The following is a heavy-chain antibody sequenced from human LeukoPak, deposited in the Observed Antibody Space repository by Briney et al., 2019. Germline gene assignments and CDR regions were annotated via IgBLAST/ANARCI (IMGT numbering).Heavy chain of an antibody. CDR3: ARDLESKSSGWYSSYYYGMDV. V-gene: IGHV3-66*01. Sequence: PGGSLRLSCAASGFTVSSNYMSWVRQAPGKGLEWVSVIYSGGSAYYADSVKGRFTICSDDSKNTLYLQMNSLRADDTAVYYCARDLESKSSGWYSSYYYGMDVWRQGTTVT. J-gene: IGHJ6*02. CDR1: GFTVSSNY. CDR2: IYSGGSA. D-gene: IGHD6-19*01.